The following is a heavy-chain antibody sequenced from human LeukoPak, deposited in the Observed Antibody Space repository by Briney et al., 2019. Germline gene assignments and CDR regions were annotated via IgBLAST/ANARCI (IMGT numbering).Heavy chain of an antibody. CDR2: IYSGGST. CDR3: ATETTRDAFDI. CDR1: GFTFSDYY. V-gene: IGHV3-53*01. J-gene: IGHJ3*02. D-gene: IGHD4-17*01. Sequence: PGGSLRLSCAASGFTFSDYYMSWVRQAPGKGLEWVSVIYSGGSTYYADSVKGRFTISRDNSKNTLYLQMNSLRAEDTAVYYCATETTRDAFDIWGQGTMVTVSS.